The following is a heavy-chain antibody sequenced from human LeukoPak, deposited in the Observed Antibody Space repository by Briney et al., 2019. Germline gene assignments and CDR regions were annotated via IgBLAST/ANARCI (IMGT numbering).Heavy chain of an antibody. CDR3: ARLSSTSQPFDP. CDR1: GYSFASYW. D-gene: IGHD2-2*01. CDR2: IYSDDSDT. V-gene: IGHV5-51*01. Sequence: GESLKISCTGSGYSFASYWIAWVRQMPGKGLEWMGIIYSDDSDTRYSPSFQGQVTISADKSISTAYLQWSGLKASDAAVYYCARLSSTSQPFDPWGQGTLVTVSS. J-gene: IGHJ5*02.